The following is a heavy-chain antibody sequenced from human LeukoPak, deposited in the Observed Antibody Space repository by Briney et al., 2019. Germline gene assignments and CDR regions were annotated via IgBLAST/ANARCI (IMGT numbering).Heavy chain of an antibody. V-gene: IGHV1-8*01. J-gene: IGHJ4*02. D-gene: IGHD3-3*01. Sequence: ASVKASCKASGYTFTSYDINWVRQATGQGLEWMGWMNPNSGNTGYAQKFQGRVTMTRNTSISTAYMELSSLRSEDTAVYYCARAGWAYDFWSGYYPFDYWGQGTLVTVSS. CDR2: MNPNSGNT. CDR1: GYTFTSYD. CDR3: ARAGWAYDFWSGYYPFDY.